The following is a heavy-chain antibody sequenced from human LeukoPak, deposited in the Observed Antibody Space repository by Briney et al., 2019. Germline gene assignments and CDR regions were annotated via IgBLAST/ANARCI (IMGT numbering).Heavy chain of an antibody. Sequence: KPSETLSLTCAVYGGSFSGYYWSWIRQPPGKGLEWIGEINHSGSPNYNPSRKSRVTISVDTSKNQFSLRLSSVTAADTAVYYCARGSLVGATDYWGQGTLVTVSS. J-gene: IGHJ4*02. CDR1: GGSFSGYY. D-gene: IGHD1-26*01. V-gene: IGHV4-34*01. CDR2: INHSGSP. CDR3: ARGSLVGATDY.